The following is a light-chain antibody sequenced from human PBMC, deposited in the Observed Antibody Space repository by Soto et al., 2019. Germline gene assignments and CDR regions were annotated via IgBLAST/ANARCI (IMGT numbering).Light chain of an antibody. CDR2: DAS. Sequence: EVVLTQSPGTLSLSPGERATLSCRASQVISTNYLAWHQQQKPGQAPRLLIYDASKRATGVPDRFSGSGSGTDFTLAISGLEPEDFAVYYCQQYGASSWAFGQGTKVEIK. CDR1: QVISTNY. J-gene: IGKJ1*01. V-gene: IGKV3-20*01. CDR3: QQYGASSWA.